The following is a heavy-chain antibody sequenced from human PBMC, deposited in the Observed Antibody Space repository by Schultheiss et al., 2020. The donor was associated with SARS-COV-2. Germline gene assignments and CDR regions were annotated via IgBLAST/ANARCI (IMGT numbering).Heavy chain of an antibody. CDR2: IYHTGST. Sequence: SETLSLTCTVSGGSISSGSYYWAWIRQPPGKGLEWIGHIYHTGSTYYKPSLKSRVTISIGTSERQSSLNLNSVAAADTAIYYCATQVQYRDSGAFDIWGQGTLVTVSS. CDR3: ATQVQYRDSGAFDI. V-gene: IGHV4-39*01. CDR1: GGSISSGSYY. D-gene: IGHD4-17*01. J-gene: IGHJ3*02.